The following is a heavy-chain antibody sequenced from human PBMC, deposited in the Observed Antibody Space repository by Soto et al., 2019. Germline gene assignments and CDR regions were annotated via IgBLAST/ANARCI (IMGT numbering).Heavy chain of an antibody. CDR1: GFSLSNARMG. CDR2: IFSNDEK. CDR3: ARHGRGLVGRPLDY. Sequence: QVTLKESGPVLVKPTETLTLTCTVSGFSLSNARMGVSWIRQPPGKALEWLAHIFSNDEKSYSTSLKSRLTISNDTSKRQVFLTMTNLDPVDTATYYCARHGRGLVGRPLDYWGQGTLVTVSS. V-gene: IGHV2-26*01. J-gene: IGHJ4*02. D-gene: IGHD2-15*01.